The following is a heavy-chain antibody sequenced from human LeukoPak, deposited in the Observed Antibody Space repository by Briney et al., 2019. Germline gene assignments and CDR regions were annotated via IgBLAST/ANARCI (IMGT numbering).Heavy chain of an antibody. Sequence: SETLSLTCAVSGGSISSSNWWRWVRQPPGKGLEWIGEIYHSGSTNYNPSLKSRVTISVDKSKNQFSLKLSSVTAADTAVYYCARGGSSWIRRFDPWGQGTLVTVSS. CDR2: IYHSGST. CDR1: GGSISSSNW. CDR3: ARGGSSWIRRFDP. J-gene: IGHJ5*02. V-gene: IGHV4-4*02. D-gene: IGHD6-13*01.